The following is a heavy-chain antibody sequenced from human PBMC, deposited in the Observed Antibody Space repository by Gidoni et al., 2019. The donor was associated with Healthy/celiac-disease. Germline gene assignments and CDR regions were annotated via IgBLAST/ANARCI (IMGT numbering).Heavy chain of an antibody. J-gene: IGHJ4*02. Sequence: ELQLVESGGGLVKPGGSLRLSCAASGFTFSSYSMNWVRQAPGKGLEWVSSISSSSSYIYYADSVKGRFTISRDNAKNSLYLQMNSLRAEDTAVYYCARRYSSGWPFDYWGQGTLVTVSS. CDR3: ARRYSSGWPFDY. CDR2: ISSSSSYI. CDR1: GFTFSSYS. V-gene: IGHV3-21*01. D-gene: IGHD6-19*01.